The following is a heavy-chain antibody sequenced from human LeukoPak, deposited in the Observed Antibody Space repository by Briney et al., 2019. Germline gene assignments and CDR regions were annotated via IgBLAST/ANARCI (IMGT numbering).Heavy chain of an antibody. D-gene: IGHD3-10*01. J-gene: IGHJ4*02. Sequence: GRSLRLSCAASGFTFSSYGMHWVRQAPGKGLEWVAVIWYDGSNKYYADSVKGRFTISRDNSKNTLYLQMNSLRAADTAVYYCAKPMVRGVIIPPDYWGQGTLVTVSS. CDR1: GFTFSSYG. CDR2: IWYDGSNK. CDR3: AKPMVRGVIIPPDY. V-gene: IGHV3-33*06.